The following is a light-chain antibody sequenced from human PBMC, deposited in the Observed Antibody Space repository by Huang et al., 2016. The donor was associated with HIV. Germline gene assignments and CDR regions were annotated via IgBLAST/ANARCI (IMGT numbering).Light chain of an antibody. V-gene: IGKV3-15*01. CDR2: GAS. CDR1: QSVSSN. CDR3: QQYGDWPYN. J-gene: IGKJ2*01. Sequence: ELVMTQSPGTLSVSPGERATLSCRASQSVSSNLAWYQQKPGQPPMLLIYGASTRATGIPAWFSGSGSGTEFALTISSLQSEDFAFYYCQQYGDWPYNFGQGTELEIK.